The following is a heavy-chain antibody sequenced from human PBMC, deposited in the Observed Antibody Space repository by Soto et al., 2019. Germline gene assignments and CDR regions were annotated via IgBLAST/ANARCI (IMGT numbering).Heavy chain of an antibody. CDR2: VYDLAGT. CDR1: GLSVSGKKY. D-gene: IGHD4-17*01. Sequence: GSLSLSCAASGLSVSGKKYMGCVRQDSGKGPECRAGVYDLAGTYYADSMSVRFTTSIDAPRTTVYLHMHDLRPEDTALYFCATWHLRVHAFDIWGQGTLVTVSS. V-gene: IGHV3-53*01. J-gene: IGHJ3*02. CDR3: ATWHLRVHAFDI.